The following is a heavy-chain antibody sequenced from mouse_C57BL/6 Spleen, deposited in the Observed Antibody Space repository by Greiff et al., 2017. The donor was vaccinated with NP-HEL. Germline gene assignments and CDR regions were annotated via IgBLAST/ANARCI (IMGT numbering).Heavy chain of an antibody. V-gene: IGHV1-52*01. J-gene: IGHJ2*01. Sequence: QVQLQQPGAELVRPGSSVKLSCKASGYTFTSYWMHWVKQRPIQGLEWIGNIDPSDSETPYNQKFKDKATLTVDKSSSTAYMQLSSRTSEDSAVYYCARWGLLPDDWGQGTTLTVSS. D-gene: IGHD3-1*01. CDR3: ARWGLLPDD. CDR2: IDPSDSET. CDR1: GYTFTSYW.